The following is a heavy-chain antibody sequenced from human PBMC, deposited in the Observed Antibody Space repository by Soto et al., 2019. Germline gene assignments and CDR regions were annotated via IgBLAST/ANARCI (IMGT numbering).Heavy chain of an antibody. V-gene: IGHV4-31*03. J-gene: IGHJ4*02. D-gene: IGHD6-13*01. CDR3: ARGVAAATPHY. CDR2: IYYSGST. CDR1: GGSISSGGYY. Sequence: QVQLQESGPGLVKPSQTLSLTCTVSGGSISSGGYYWSWIRQHPGKGLEWIGYIYYSGSTYYNPSLKRXXTXSXATSKNQFSLKLSSVTAADTAVYYCARGVAAATPHYWGQGTLVTVSS.